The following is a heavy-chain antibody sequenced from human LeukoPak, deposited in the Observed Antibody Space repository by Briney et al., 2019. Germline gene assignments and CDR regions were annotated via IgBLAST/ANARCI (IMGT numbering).Heavy chain of an antibody. CDR2: ISYDGSNK. J-gene: IGHJ5*02. V-gene: IGHV3-30*01. CDR1: GFTFSRYA. CDR3: ARDVGATPPNWFDP. D-gene: IGHD1-26*01. Sequence: GGSLRLFCAASGFTFSRYAMHWVRQAPGKGLEWWAVISYDGSNKYYADSVKGRFTISRDNSKNTLYLQMNSLRAEDTAVYYCARDVGATPPNWFDPWGQGTLVTVSS.